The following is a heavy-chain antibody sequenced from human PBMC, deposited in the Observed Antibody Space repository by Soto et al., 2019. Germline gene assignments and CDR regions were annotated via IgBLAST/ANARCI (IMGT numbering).Heavy chain of an antibody. J-gene: IGHJ4*02. CDR1: GYTFTYRY. V-gene: IGHV1-45*02. CDR3: VLDIAAAGTDY. CDR2: ITPFNGNT. D-gene: IGHD6-13*01. Sequence: QMQLVQSGAEVKKTGSSVKVSCKASGYTFTYRYLHWVRQAPGQALEWMGWITPFNGNTNYAQKFQDRVTITRDRSMSTAYMELSSLRSEDTAMYYCVLDIAAAGTDYWGQGTLVTVSS.